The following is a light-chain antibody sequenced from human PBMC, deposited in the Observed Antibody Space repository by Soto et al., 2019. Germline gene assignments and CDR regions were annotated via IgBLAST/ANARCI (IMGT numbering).Light chain of an antibody. CDR3: RLYRGAIPTVV. J-gene: IGLJ2*01. V-gene: IGLV2-14*03. CDR1: SRDVGTYNY. Sequence: QSALTQPASVSGSPGQSITISCTGTSRDVGTYNYVSWYQHYPGRAPKVMIYDISDRPSGVSTRFSGSKSGNTASLTISGLQAEDEAVYYCRLYRGAIPTVVFGVGTMLTVL. CDR2: DIS.